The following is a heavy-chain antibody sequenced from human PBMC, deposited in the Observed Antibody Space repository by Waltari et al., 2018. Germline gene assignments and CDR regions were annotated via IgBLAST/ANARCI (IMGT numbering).Heavy chain of an antibody. CDR2: INHSGST. CDR3: ARRSNYVAFDI. J-gene: IGHJ3*02. Sequence: QVQLQQWGAGLLKPSETLSLTCAVYGGSFSGYYWSWIRQPPGKGLEWLGEINHSGSTNNNPSLKRRVTISVDTSKNQFSLKLSSVTAADTAVYYCARRSNYVAFDIWGQGTMVTVSS. V-gene: IGHV4-34*01. D-gene: IGHD4-4*01. CDR1: GGSFSGYY.